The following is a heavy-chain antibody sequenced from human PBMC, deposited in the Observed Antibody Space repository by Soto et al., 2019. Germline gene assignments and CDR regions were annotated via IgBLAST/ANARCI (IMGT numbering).Heavy chain of an antibody. CDR3: ARTYGSGSYSTFDF. J-gene: IGHJ4*02. CDR1: GGSISSYY. Sequence: QVQLQESGPGLVKPSETLSLTCTVSGGSISSYYWSWIRQPPGKGLEWIGYIYYSGSTNYNPSLKSRVTISVDTSKNQFSLKLSSVTAADTAVYYCARTYGSGSYSTFDFWGQGTLFTVSS. D-gene: IGHD3-10*01. CDR2: IYYSGST. V-gene: IGHV4-59*08.